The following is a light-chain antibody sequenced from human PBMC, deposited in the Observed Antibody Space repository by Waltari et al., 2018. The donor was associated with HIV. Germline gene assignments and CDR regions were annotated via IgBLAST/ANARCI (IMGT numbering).Light chain of an antibody. CDR3: HQYFTDPFT. CDR2: GAF. CDR1: QDIATS. V-gene: IGKV1-NL1*01. J-gene: IGKJ4*01. Sequence: DIQMTQLPSSLSPSVGDRFPFTCRATQDIATSVPWYQQRPGKDPKLLVYGAFIAHKGVASRFTGSGSGTEYTLTISSLQPEDFATYYCHQYFTDPFTFGGGTKVEI.